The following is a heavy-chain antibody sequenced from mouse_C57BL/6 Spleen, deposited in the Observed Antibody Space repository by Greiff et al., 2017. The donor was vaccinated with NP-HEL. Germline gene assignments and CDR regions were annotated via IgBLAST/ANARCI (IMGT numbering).Heavy chain of an antibody. D-gene: IGHD2-4*01. Sequence: VQLKESGAELVRPGASVKLSCTASGFNIKDDYMHWVKQRPEQGLEWIGWIDPENGDTEYASKFQGKATITADTSSNSAYLQLSSLTSEDTAVYYCTSYDYDGYAMEYWGKGTSVTVS. J-gene: IGHJ4*01. CDR1: GFNIKDDY. CDR2: IDPENGDT. V-gene: IGHV14-4*01. CDR3: TSYDYDGYAMEY.